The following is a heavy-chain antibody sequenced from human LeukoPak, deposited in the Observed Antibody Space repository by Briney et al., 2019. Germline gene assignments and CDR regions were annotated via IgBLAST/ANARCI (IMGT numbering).Heavy chain of an antibody. CDR1: GYTFTSYG. Sequence: ASVKVSFKASGYTFTSYGISWVRQAPGQGLEWMGWISAYNGNTNYAQKLQGRVTMTTDTSTSTAYLELRSLISDDTAVYYCARKAGPLSAFDIWGQGTMLTVSS. CDR2: ISAYNGNT. J-gene: IGHJ3*02. V-gene: IGHV1-18*01. CDR3: ARKAGPLSAFDI.